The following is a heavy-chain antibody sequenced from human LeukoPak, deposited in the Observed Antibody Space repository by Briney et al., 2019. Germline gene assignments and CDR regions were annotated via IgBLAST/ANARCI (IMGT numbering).Heavy chain of an antibody. CDR2: IKQDGSEK. V-gene: IGHV3-7*01. CDR3: AKDRSSSAGLYFDH. J-gene: IGHJ4*02. CDR1: GFTFSSYW. D-gene: IGHD6-6*01. Sequence: GGSLRLSCAASGFTFSSYWMSWVRQAPGKGLEWVANIKQDGSEKYYVDSVKGRFTISRDNAKNSLYLQMNSLRAEDTAVYYCAKDRSSSAGLYFDHWGQGTLVTVSS.